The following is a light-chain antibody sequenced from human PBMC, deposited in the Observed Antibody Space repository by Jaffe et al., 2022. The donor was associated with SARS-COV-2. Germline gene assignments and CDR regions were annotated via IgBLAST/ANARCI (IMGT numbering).Light chain of an antibody. CDR2: GAS. V-gene: IGKV3-15*01. CDR3: QQYIHWPPMHT. CDR1: QSVSTN. Sequence: EIVMTQSPATLSVSPGERATLSCRASQSVSTNLAWYQQKPGQAPRLLIYGASTRATGIPARFSGSGSGTEFTLTISSLQSEDFAVYYCQQYIHWPPMHTFGQGTKLEIK. J-gene: IGKJ2*01.